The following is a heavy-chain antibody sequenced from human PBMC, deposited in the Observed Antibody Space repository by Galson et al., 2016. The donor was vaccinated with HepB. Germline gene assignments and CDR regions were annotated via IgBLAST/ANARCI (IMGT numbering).Heavy chain of an antibody. J-gene: IGHJ4*02. V-gene: IGHV3-23*01. CDR1: GFSFSTCA. CDR3: AKDLRDGTYYLDY. D-gene: IGHD5-24*01. Sequence: SLRLSCAAPGFSFSTCAMTWVRQAPGKGLEWVAAISGSGAATYYADSVQGRFSISRDNAKNTLDLQMSSLRVDDTAVYFCAKDLRDGTYYLDYWGQGTLVTVTA. CDR2: ISGSGAAT.